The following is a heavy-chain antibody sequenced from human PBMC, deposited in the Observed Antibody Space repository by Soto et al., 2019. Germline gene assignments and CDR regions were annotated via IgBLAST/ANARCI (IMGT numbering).Heavy chain of an antibody. D-gene: IGHD2-21*01. J-gene: IGHJ6*03. Sequence: EVQLVESGGGLVQPGGSLRLSCAASGFPFSDFWLHWVRQTPGKGLVWVSRIKGDAVTTNYADSVKGRFTISRDNTKNTVYLQMDSPRAEDTAVYYCARGAKGAYYVDVWGKGTTVTVSS. CDR3: ARGAKGAYYVDV. CDR1: GFPFSDFW. CDR2: IKGDAVTT. V-gene: IGHV3-74*01.